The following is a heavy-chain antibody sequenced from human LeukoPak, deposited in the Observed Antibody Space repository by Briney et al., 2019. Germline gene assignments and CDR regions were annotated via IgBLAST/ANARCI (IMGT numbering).Heavy chain of an antibody. Sequence: SVKVSCKASGGTFSSYAISWVRQAPGQGLEWMGRIIPIFGTANYAQEFQGRVTITTDESTSTAYMELSSLRSEDTAVYYCARALMTYYYDSSPVVWGKGTTVTVSS. D-gene: IGHD3-22*01. CDR1: GGTFSSYA. CDR2: IIPIFGTA. J-gene: IGHJ6*04. V-gene: IGHV1-69*05. CDR3: ARALMTYYYDSSPVV.